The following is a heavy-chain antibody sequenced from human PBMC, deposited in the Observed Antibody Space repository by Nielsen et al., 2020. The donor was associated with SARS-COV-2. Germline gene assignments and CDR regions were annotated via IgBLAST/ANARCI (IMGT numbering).Heavy chain of an antibody. Sequence: GESLKISCAASGFTFSSYSMSWFRQAPGKGLEWVGFIRSKAYGGTTEYAASVKGRFTISRDDSKSIAYLQMNSLKTEDTAVYYCTRVDSGSYYFDYWGQGTLVTVSS. CDR2: IRSKAYGGTT. D-gene: IGHD1-26*01. V-gene: IGHV3-49*03. J-gene: IGHJ4*02. CDR3: TRVDSGSYYFDY. CDR1: GFTFSSYS.